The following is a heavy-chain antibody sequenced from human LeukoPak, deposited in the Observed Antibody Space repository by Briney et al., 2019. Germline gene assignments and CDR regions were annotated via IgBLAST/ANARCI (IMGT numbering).Heavy chain of an antibody. CDR3: ARSRVEMATIVYLDY. V-gene: IGHV4-39*07. D-gene: IGHD5-24*01. CDR1: GGSISSSSYY. CDR2: IYYSGST. Sequence: SETLSLTCTVSGGSISSSSYYWGWIRQPPGKGLEWIGSIYYSGSTYYNPSLKSRVTISVDTSKNQFSLKLSSVTAADTAVYYCARSRVEMATIVYLDYWGQGTLVTVSS. J-gene: IGHJ4*02.